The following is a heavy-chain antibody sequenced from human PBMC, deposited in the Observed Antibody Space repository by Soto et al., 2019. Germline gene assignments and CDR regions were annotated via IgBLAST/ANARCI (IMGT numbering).Heavy chain of an antibody. J-gene: IGHJ4*02. V-gene: IGHV3-30*18. CDR2: ISYDGSNK. Sequence: PGGSLRLSCAASGFTFSSYAMHWVRQAPGKGLEWVAVISYDGSNKYYADSVKGRFTISRDNSKNTLYLQMNSLRAEDTAVYYCAKPMTTVVTPFDYWGQGTLVTVSS. CDR3: AKPMTTVVTPFDY. CDR1: GFTFSSYA. D-gene: IGHD4-17*01.